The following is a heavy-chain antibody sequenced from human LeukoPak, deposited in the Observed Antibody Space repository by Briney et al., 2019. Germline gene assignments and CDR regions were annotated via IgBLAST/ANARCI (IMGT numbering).Heavy chain of an antibody. J-gene: IGHJ4*02. D-gene: IGHD6-19*01. V-gene: IGHV4-59*01. CDR3: SRDSSGWATAFDY. Sequence: PSETLSLTCTVSGGSISSYYWSWIRQPPAKGLEGIGYIYYSGSTNYNPSLKSRVTISVDTSKNQFSLKLSSVTATDTAVYYYSRDSSGWATAFDYWGQGSLVTVSS. CDR1: GGSISSYY. CDR2: IYYSGST.